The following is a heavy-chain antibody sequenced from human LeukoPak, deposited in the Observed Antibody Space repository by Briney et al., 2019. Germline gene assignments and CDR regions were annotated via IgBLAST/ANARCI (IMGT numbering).Heavy chain of an antibody. V-gene: IGHV3-30*18. J-gene: IGHJ4*02. CDR2: ISYDGSNK. D-gene: IGHD3-22*01. CDR1: GFTFSSYG. CDR3: AKVIVPKYYYDSPLDY. Sequence: GGSLRLSCAASGFTFSSYGMHWVRQAPGKWLEWVAVISYDGSNKYYADSVKGRFTISRDNSKNTLYLQMNSLRAEDTAVYYCAKVIVPKYYYDSPLDYWGQGTLVTVSS.